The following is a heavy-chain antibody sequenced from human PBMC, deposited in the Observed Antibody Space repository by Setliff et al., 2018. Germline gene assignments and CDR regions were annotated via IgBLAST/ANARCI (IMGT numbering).Heavy chain of an antibody. D-gene: IGHD2-2*01. V-gene: IGHV4-59*01. Sequence: KASETLSLTCTVSGDSINNFYWTWIRQPPGKGLEWIGYIYHSGGTSYNPSLKSRVTISVDTSKNQFSLNLSSVTAADTAVYYCAREGRSSTRGWYMDAWGKGTSVTVSS. CDR3: AREGRSSTRGWYMDA. J-gene: IGHJ6*03. CDR1: GDSINNFY. CDR2: IYHSGGT.